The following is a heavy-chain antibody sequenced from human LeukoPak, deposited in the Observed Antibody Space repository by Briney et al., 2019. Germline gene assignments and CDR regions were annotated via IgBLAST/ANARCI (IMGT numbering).Heavy chain of an antibody. CDR1: GGSISSYY. CDR2: IYYSGST. J-gene: IGHJ4*02. CDR3: ARDSSGYYFDY. V-gene: IGHV4-59*01. D-gene: IGHD3-22*01. Sequence: SETLSLTCTVSGGSISSYYWSWIRQPPGKGLERIGYIYYSGSTNYNPSLKSRVTISVDTSKNQFSLKLSSVTAADTAVYYCARDSSGYYFDYWGQGTLVTVSS.